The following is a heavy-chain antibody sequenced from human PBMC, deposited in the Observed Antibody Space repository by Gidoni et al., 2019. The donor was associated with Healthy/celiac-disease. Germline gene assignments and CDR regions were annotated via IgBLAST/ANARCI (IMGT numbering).Heavy chain of an antibody. J-gene: IGHJ5*02. D-gene: IGHD6-13*01. CDR3: ARLAYSSSWYRGGNWFDP. CDR2: INHSGST. CDR1: GGSFSGYY. V-gene: IGHV4-34*01. Sequence: QVQLQQWGAGLLKPSETLSLTCAVYGGSFSGYYWSWIRQPQGKGLEWIGEINHSGSTNYNPALKSRVTISVDTPKNQFSLKLSSVTAADTAVYYCARLAYSSSWYRGGNWFDPWGQGTLVTVSS.